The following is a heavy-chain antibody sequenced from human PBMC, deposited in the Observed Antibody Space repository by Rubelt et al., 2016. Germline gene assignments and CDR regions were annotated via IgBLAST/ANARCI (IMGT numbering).Heavy chain of an antibody. D-gene: IGHD3-3*01. CDR3: ARGWRYYDFRSGYRY. Sequence: YNPSLKSRVTISVDTSKNQFSLKLSSVTAADTAVYYCARGWRYYDFRSGYRYWGQGTLVTVSS. V-gene: IGHV4-34*01. J-gene: IGHJ4*02.